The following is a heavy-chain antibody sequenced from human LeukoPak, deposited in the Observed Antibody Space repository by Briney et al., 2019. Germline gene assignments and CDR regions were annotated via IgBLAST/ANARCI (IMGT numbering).Heavy chain of an antibody. D-gene: IGHD2/OR15-2a*01. Sequence: SETLSLTCTVSGGSISSYYWSWIRQPPGKGLEWIGYIYYSGSTNYNPSLKSRVTISVDTSKNQFSLKLSSVTAADTAVYYCARGGHFYYYGMDVWGQGTTVTVSS. CDR1: GGSISSYY. CDR2: IYYSGST. V-gene: IGHV4-59*01. CDR3: ARGGHFYYYGMDV. J-gene: IGHJ6*02.